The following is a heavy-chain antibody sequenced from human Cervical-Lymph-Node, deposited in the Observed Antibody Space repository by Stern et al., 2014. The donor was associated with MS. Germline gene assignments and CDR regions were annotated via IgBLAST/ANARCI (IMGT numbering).Heavy chain of an antibody. CDR3: ARRQGSAYDS. D-gene: IGHD3-10*01. CDR2: ISSISTSI. CDR1: GFTFSSYT. Sequence: EVQLVQSGGGLVKPGGSLRLSCAASGFTFSSYTLTWVRQAPGKGLEWLLSISSISTSIDYADSVKGRFTISRDNANNSLYLQMSRRRAEDTAVYYCARRQGSAYDSWGQGTLVTVSS. V-gene: IGHV3-21*01. J-gene: IGHJ5*01.